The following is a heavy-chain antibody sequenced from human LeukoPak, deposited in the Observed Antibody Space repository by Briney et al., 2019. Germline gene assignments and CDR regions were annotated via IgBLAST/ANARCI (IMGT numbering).Heavy chain of an antibody. CDR2: IIPIFGTA. J-gene: IGHJ4*02. Sequence: VASVKVSCKASGGTFSSYAISWVRQAPGQGLEWMGGIIPIFGTANYAQKFQGRVTITADESTSTAYMELSSLRSEDTAVYYCARVLGYSYGFPYFDYWGQGTLVTVSS. D-gene: IGHD5-18*01. CDR3: ARVLGYSYGFPYFDY. CDR1: GGTFSSYA. V-gene: IGHV1-69*13.